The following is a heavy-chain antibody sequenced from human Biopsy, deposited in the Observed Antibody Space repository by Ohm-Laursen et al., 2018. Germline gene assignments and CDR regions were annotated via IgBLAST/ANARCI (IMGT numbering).Heavy chain of an antibody. D-gene: IGHD3-22*01. V-gene: IGHV4-34*01. CDR2: INHSGRT. CDR3: VRGVDYYDPYHYYALDV. CDR1: GESFNGYY. J-gene: IGHJ6*02. Sequence: SDTLSLTCAVYGESFNGYYWSWIRQTPGKGLEWIGEINHSGRTNYNPSLKSRVTITIDPSDNQFSLKARSVTVAETAVYYCVRGVDYYDPYHYYALDVWGQGTTVTGSS.